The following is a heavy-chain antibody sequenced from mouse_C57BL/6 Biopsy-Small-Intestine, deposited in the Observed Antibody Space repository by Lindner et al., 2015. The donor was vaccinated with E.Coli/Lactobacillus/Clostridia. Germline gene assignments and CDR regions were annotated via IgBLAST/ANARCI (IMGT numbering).Heavy chain of an antibody. J-gene: IGHJ2*01. D-gene: IGHD2-4*01. V-gene: IGHV14-1*01. CDR3: TTDYYDYDKDYFDY. Sequence: VQLQESGAELVRPGASVKLSCTASGFNIKDDYMHWVKQRPEQGLEWIGRIDPEDGDTEYAPKFQGKATMTADTSSNTAYLQLSSLTSEDTAVYYCTTDYYDYDKDYFDYWGQGTTLTVSS. CDR2: IDPEDGDT. CDR1: GFNIKDDY.